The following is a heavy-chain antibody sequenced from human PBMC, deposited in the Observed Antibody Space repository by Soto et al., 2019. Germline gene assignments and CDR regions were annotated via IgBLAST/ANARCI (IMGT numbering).Heavy chain of an antibody. Sequence: GGSLRLSCAASGFTFSSYGMHWVRQAPGKGLEWVAVIWYDGSNKYYADSVKGRFTISRDNSKNTLYLQMNSLGAEDTAVYDWARGYCSSTSCSEGYWGQGTLVTVSS. V-gene: IGHV3-33*01. J-gene: IGHJ4*02. CDR2: IWYDGSNK. CDR1: GFTFSSYG. D-gene: IGHD2-2*01. CDR3: ARGYCSSTSCSEGY.